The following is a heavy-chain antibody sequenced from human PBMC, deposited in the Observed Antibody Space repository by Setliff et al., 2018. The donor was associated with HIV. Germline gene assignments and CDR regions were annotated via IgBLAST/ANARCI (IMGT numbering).Heavy chain of an antibody. CDR1: GFTFRTFA. D-gene: IGHD2-21*02. J-gene: IGHJ3*02. Sequence: GGSLRLSCVASGFTFRTFAMHWVRQAPGKGLEWVSGVTYDGRRTFYTDAVKGRFTISRDNSNNTLYLQVSSLRPEDTAVYYCAKDRSGVCCPGGGFDIWGQGTTVTVSS. V-gene: IGHV3-30*10. CDR2: VTYDGRRT. CDR3: AKDRSGVCCPGGGFDI.